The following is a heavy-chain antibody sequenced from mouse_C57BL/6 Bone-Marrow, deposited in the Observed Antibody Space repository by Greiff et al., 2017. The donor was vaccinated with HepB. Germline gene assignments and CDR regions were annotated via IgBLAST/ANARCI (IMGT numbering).Heavy chain of an antibody. Sequence: VQRVESGAELVRPGTSVKVSCKASGYAFTNYLIEWVKQRPGQGLEWIGVINPGSGGTHYNEKVKGKATLTADKSSSTAYLQLSSLTSEDAAVYFWARGGWLLRYWYFDVWGTGTTVTVSS. J-gene: IGHJ1*03. CDR3: ARGGWLLRYWYFDV. CDR1: GYAFTNYL. V-gene: IGHV1-54*01. CDR2: INPGSGGT. D-gene: IGHD2-3*01.